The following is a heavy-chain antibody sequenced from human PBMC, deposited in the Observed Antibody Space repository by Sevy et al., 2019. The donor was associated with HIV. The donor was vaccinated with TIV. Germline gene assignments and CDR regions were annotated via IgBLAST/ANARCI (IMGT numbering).Heavy chain of an antibody. V-gene: IGHV3-13*01. CDR2: IGTAGDT. Sequence: GGSLRLSCAASGLTFSSSDMHWVRQDTGKGLEWVSSIGTAGDTYYAGSVKGRFTISRENGKNSLYLQMNSLRAGDTAMYYCLRRGEIGFDYWGQGTLVTVSS. CDR3: LRRGEIGFDY. J-gene: IGHJ4*02. D-gene: IGHD3-16*01. CDR1: GLTFSSSD.